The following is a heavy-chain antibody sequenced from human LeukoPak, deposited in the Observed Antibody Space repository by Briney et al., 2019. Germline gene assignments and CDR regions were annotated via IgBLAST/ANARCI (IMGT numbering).Heavy chain of an antibody. CDR3: ARTIVGATDY. V-gene: IGHV4-61*02. CDR1: GGSISSGSYY. D-gene: IGHD1-26*01. Sequence: KPSETLSLTCTVSGGSISSGSYYWSWIRQPAGKGLEWIGRIYTSGSTNYNPSLKSRVTISVDTSKNQFSLKLSSVTAADTVVYYCARTIVGATDYWGQGTLVTVSS. J-gene: IGHJ4*02. CDR2: IYTSGST.